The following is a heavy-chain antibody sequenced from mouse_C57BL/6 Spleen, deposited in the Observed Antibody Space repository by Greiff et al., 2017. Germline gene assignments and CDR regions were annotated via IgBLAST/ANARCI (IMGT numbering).Heavy chain of an antibody. V-gene: IGHV1-69*01. CDR1: GYTFTSYW. CDR2: IDPSDSYT. J-gene: IGHJ1*03. Sequence: VQLQQPGAELVMPGASVKLSCKASGYTFTSYWMHWVKQRPGQGLEWIGEIDPSDSYTNYNQKFKGTSTLTVDKSSSTAYMQLSGLTSEDAAVYYGARAEGCLSYFEVWGTGTTVTVSA. CDR3: ARAEGCLSYFEV.